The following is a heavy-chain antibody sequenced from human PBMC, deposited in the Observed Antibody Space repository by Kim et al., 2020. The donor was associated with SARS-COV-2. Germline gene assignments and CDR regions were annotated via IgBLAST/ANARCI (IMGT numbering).Heavy chain of an antibody. CDR2: IKQDGSEK. J-gene: IGHJ3*02. CDR3: ARVIRSIIERGPDAFDI. D-gene: IGHD3-10*01. V-gene: IGHV3-7*01. Sequence: GGSLRLSCAASGFTFSSYWMSWVRQAPGKGLEWVANIKQDGSEKYYVDSVKGRFTISRDNAKNSLYLQMNSLRAEDTAVYYCARVIRSIIERGPDAFDIWGQGTMVTVSS. CDR1: GFTFSSYW.